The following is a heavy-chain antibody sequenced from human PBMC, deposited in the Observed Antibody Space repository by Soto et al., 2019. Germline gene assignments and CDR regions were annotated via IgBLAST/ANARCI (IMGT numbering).Heavy chain of an antibody. Sequence: GGSLRLSCAASGFTFDDYAMHWVRQAPGKGLEWVSGISWNSGSIGYADSVKGRFTISRDNAKNSLYLQMNSLRAEDTALYYCAKDVSGGIYDSSGPVQVFDYWGQGTLVTVSS. CDR3: AKDVSGGIYDSSGPVQVFDY. J-gene: IGHJ4*02. CDR2: ISWNSGSI. V-gene: IGHV3-9*01. D-gene: IGHD3-22*01. CDR1: GFTFDDYA.